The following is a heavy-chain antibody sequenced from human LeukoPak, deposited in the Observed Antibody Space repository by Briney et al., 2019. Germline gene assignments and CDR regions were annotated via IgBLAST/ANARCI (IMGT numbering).Heavy chain of an antibody. D-gene: IGHD6-13*01. J-gene: IGHJ4*02. CDR1: GGSISSGDYY. CDR3: ARVPGYSSSWYYFDY. V-gene: IGHV4-30-4*01. Sequence: SETLSLTCTVSGGSISSGDYYWSWIRQPPGKGLEWIGYIYYSGSTYYNPSLKSRVTISVDTSKNQFSLKLSSVTAADTAVYYCARVPGYSSSWYYFDYWGQGTLVTVSS. CDR2: IYYSGST.